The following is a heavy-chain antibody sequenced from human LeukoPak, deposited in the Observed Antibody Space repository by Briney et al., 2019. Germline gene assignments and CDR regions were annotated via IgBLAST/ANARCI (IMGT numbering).Heavy chain of an antibody. CDR2: MNPNSGNT. Sequence: ASVKVSCKASGYTFTSYDINWVRQATGQGLEWMGWMNPNSGNTGYAQKFQGRVTMTRNTSISTAYMELSSLRSEDTAVYYCARVGLDYYDSGGLGFDPWGQGTLVTVSS. CDR3: ARVGLDYYDSGGLGFDP. D-gene: IGHD3-22*01. V-gene: IGHV1-8*01. J-gene: IGHJ5*02. CDR1: GYTFTSYD.